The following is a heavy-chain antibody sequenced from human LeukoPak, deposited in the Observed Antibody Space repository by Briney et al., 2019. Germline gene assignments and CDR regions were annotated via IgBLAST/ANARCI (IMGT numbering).Heavy chain of an antibody. CDR1: GYTFTSYW. D-gene: IGHD3-22*01. CDR2: IYPGDSDT. Sequence: KVSCKASGYTFTSYWIGWVCQMPGKGLEWMGIIYPGDSDTRYSPSFQGQVTISADKSISTAYLQWSSLKASDTAMYYCARLDRSSGPFDYWGQGTLVTVSS. J-gene: IGHJ4*02. V-gene: IGHV5-51*01. CDR3: ARLDRSSGPFDY.